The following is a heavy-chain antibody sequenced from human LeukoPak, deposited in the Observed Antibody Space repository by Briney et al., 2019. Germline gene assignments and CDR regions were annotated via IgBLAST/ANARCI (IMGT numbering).Heavy chain of an antibody. Sequence: GGSLRLSCAASGFTFSSYSMNWVRQAPGKGLEWVSYISSSSSTIYYADSVKGRFTISRDNAKNSLYLQMNGLRDEDTAVYYCARYDYYDSSGYPTLYGMDVWGQGTTVTVSS. J-gene: IGHJ6*02. V-gene: IGHV3-48*02. CDR2: ISSSSSTI. D-gene: IGHD3-22*01. CDR3: ARYDYYDSSGYPTLYGMDV. CDR1: GFTFSSYS.